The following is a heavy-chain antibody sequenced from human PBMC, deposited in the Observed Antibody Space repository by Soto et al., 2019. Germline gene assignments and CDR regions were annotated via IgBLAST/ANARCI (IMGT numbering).Heavy chain of an antibody. J-gene: IGHJ6*02. D-gene: IGHD4-17*01. CDR2: ISYDGSNK. Sequence: QVQLVESGGGVVQPGRSLRLSCAASGFTFSSYAMHWVRQAPGKGLEWVTVISYDGSNKYYADSVKGRFTISRDNSKNTLYLQMNSLRAEDTAVYYCATKGGGPTVKTYSYYYGMDVWGQGTTVTVSS. V-gene: IGHV3-30-3*01. CDR1: GFTFSSYA. CDR3: ATKGGGPTVKTYSYYYGMDV.